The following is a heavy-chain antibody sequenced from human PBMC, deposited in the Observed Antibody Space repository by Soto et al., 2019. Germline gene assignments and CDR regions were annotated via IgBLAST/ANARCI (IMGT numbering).Heavy chain of an antibody. CDR3: ARGGHIAVVTASFDY. CDR1: GYTFNTYY. V-gene: IGHV1-46*02. J-gene: IGHJ4*02. Sequence: QVQLVQSGAEVKKPGASVKVSCKPSGYTFNTYYLHWVLQAPGQALEWMGVIHPSGGGTTYAQKFLGRVTVTRDTSTGTVFMELSSLRSDDTDVYYCARGGHIAVVTASFDYWGQGTLVTVSS. D-gene: IGHD2-21*02. CDR2: IHPSGGGT.